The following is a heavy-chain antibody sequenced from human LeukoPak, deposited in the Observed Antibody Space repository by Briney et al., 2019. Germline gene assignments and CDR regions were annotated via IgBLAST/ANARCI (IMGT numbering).Heavy chain of an antibody. D-gene: IGHD6-19*01. CDR3: AKDGGHSSVLYYFES. Sequence: GGSLRLSCAASGFTFSSYWMSWVRQAPGKGLEWVANIKQDGSGKYYVDSVKGRFTVSRDNAKNSLYLQMNSLRPEDTAFYYCAKDGGHSSVLYYFESWGQGTLVTVSS. V-gene: IGHV3-7*03. CDR2: IKQDGSGK. CDR1: GFTFSSYW. J-gene: IGHJ4*02.